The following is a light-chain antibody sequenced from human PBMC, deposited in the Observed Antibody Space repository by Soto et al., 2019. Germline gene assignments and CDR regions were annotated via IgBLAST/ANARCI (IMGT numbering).Light chain of an antibody. Sequence: EIVMTQSPAKLSVSPGERVTLSCRASQSVSSNLAWYQQRPGQAPRLLIYGASTRATGIPARYSGSGSGTEFTLTISSLQSEDFAIYYCQQYNNWPLTFGGGTKVEIK. CDR1: QSVSSN. J-gene: IGKJ4*01. CDR2: GAS. V-gene: IGKV3-15*01. CDR3: QQYNNWPLT.